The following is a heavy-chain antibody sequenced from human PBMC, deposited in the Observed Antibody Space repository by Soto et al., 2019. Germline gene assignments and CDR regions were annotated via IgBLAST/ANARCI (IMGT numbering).Heavy chain of an antibody. CDR1: GGSIRSYY. V-gene: IGHV4-59*01. D-gene: IGHD5-18*01. J-gene: IGHJ4*02. CDR2: IFYSGST. Sequence: SETLSLTCTVSGGSIRSYYWTWIRQPPGKGLEWLGYIFYSGSTFYSPSLKSRVTISIHTSKSQFSLQLTSVTAADTAVYYCARGAADTAMVDSWGQGTLVTVSS. CDR3: ARGAADTAMVDS.